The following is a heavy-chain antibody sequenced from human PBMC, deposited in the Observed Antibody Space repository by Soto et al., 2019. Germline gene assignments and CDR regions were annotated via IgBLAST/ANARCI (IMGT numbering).Heavy chain of an antibody. CDR3: TGVSLGSSPPSDY. J-gene: IGHJ4*02. CDR2: IKNKANSYTT. D-gene: IGHD6-13*01. CDR1: GFTFSDHY. Sequence: EVQLVESGGGLVQPEGSLRLSCAASGFTFSDHYMDWVRQAPGKGLEWVGRIKNKANSYTTEYAAPVKGRFIISRDDSKNQFFRKMTRRKPAATAVYSCTGVSLGSSPPSDYGGKGFLVPVPS. V-gene: IGHV3-72*01.